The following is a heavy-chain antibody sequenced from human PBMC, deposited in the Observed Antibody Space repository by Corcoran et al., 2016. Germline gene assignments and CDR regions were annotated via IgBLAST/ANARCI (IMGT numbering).Heavy chain of an antibody. CDR1: GFTVSSNY. V-gene: IGHV3-53*01. CDR3: ARVSSSDLVDY. Sequence: EVQLVESGGGLIQPGGSLRLSCAASGFTVSSNYMSWVRQAPGKGLEWVSVSYSGGSTYYADSVKGRFTISRDNSKNTLYLQMNSLRAEDTAVYYWARVSSSDLVDYWGQGTLVTVSS. J-gene: IGHJ4*02. CDR2: SYSGGST. D-gene: IGHD6-25*01.